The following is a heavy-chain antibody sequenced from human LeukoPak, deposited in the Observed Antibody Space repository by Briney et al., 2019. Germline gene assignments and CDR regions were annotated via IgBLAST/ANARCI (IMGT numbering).Heavy chain of an antibody. J-gene: IGHJ4*02. CDR3: ARETKWELPYYRTFDY. D-gene: IGHD1-26*01. V-gene: IGHV1-46*01. CDR2: INPSGGST. CDR1: GYTFTSYG. Sequence: GASVKVSCKASGYTFTSYGISWVRQAPGQGLEWMGIINPSGGSTSYAQKFQGRVTMTRDTSTSTVYMELSSLRSEDTAVYYCARETKWELPYYRTFDYWGQGTLVTVSS.